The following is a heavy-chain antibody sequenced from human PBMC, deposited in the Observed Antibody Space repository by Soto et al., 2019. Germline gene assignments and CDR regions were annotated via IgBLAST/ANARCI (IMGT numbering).Heavy chain of an antibody. J-gene: IGHJ3*02. CDR2: ISGSGGST. CDR3: AKDPRYDYGWGSYRLGSHDAFDI. V-gene: IGHV3-23*01. CDR1: GFTFSSYA. D-gene: IGHD3-16*02. Sequence: EVQLLESGGGLVQPGGSLRLSCAASGFTFSSYAMSWVRQAPGKGLEWVSAISGSGGSTYYADSVKGRFTISRDNSKHTLYLQMNSLGAEDTAVYYCAKDPRYDYGWGSYRLGSHDAFDIWGQGTMVTVSS.